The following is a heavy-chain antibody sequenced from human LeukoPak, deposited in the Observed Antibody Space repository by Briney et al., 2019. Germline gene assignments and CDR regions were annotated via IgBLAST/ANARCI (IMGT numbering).Heavy chain of an antibody. J-gene: IGHJ4*02. D-gene: IGHD2-15*01. CDR3: AKGVCGGSCYFDY. Sequence: PGGSLRLSCAASGFTFSSYGMHWVRQAPGKGLERVAFIRHDGSTKHYADSVKGRFTISRDNSKNTPYVQMNSLRVEDMAVYYCAKGVCGGSCYFDYWGQGTLVTVSS. CDR1: GFTFSSYG. CDR2: IRHDGSTK. V-gene: IGHV3-30*02.